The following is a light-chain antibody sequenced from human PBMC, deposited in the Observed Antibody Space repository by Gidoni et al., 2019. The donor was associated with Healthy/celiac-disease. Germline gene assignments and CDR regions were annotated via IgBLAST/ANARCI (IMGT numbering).Light chain of an antibody. CDR1: SSDVGSYNL. CDR3: CSYAGSSTFWV. J-gene: IGLJ3*02. CDR2: SVS. V-gene: IGLV2-23*02. Sequence: QSALTQPASVSGSPGQSITISCTGTSSDVGSYNLVSWYQQHPGKAPKFMIYSVSKRPSGVSNRFSGSKSGNTASLTISGLQAEDEADYYCCSYAGSSTFWVFGGGTKLTVL.